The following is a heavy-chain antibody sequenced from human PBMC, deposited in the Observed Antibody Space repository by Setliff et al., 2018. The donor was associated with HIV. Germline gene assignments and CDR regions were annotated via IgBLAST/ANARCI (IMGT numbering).Heavy chain of an antibody. CDR1: GFTFSSYA. Sequence: PGGSLRLSCAASGFTFSSYAMSWARQAPGKGLEWVSAISGSGGSTYYADSVKCRFTISRDNSKNTLYLQMNSLRAEDTAVYYCAKDRTVVVITIFDYWGQGTLVTVSS. J-gene: IGHJ4*02. CDR2: ISGSGGST. CDR3: AKDRTVVVITIFDY. D-gene: IGHD3-22*01. V-gene: IGHV3-23*01.